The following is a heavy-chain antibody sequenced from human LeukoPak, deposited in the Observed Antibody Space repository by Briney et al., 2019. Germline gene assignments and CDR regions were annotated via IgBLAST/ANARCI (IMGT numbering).Heavy chain of an antibody. J-gene: IGHJ6*02. Sequence: GGSLRLSCAASGFIFSSYSMSWVRQAPGKGLEWVSVITGSGGNTYYADSVKGRFTISKDNSKNTVYLQMSSLRADDTAVYYCAKAASSSWPSYYYGMDVWGQGTTVTVSS. CDR1: GFIFSSYS. V-gene: IGHV3-23*01. D-gene: IGHD6-13*01. CDR2: ITGSGGNT. CDR3: AKAASSSWPSYYYGMDV.